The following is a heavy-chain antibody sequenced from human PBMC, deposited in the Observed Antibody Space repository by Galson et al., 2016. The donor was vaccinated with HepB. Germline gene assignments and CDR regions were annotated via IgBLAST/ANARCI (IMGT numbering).Heavy chain of an antibody. J-gene: IGHJ4*02. CDR3: ARGGDDYGSNCFYTYFDS. CDR1: GYKFSNYW. Sequence: QSGAEVKKPGEPLKISCKGSGYKFSNYWIGWVRQMPGKGLEWMVIIYPCDSDTRYRPSFGCQVTISADKSLSTAYLQGSSLQASDTALYFCARGGDDYGSNCFYTYFDSWGQGTFVTVSS. CDR2: IYPCDSDT. V-gene: IGHV5-51*01. D-gene: IGHD4/OR15-4a*01.